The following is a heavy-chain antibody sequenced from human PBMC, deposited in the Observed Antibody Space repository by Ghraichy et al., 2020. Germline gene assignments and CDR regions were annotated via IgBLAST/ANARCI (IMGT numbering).Heavy chain of an antibody. D-gene: IGHD3-3*01. CDR3: ATFYDFWSGYYGGYFDY. J-gene: IGHJ4*02. Sequence: SETLSLTCTVSGGSISSYYWSLIRQPPGKGLEWIGYIYYRGSTNYNPSLKSRVTISVDTSKNQFALKLSSVTAADTAVYYCATFYDFWSGYYGGYFDYWGQGTLVTVSS. CDR1: GGSISSYY. CDR2: IYYRGST. V-gene: IGHV4-59*01.